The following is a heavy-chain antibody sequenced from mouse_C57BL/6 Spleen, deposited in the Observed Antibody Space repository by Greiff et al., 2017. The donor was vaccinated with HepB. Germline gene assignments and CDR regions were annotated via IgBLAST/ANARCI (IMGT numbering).Heavy chain of an antibody. CDR1: GYTFTSYW. V-gene: IGHV1-53*01. CDR2: INPSNGGT. Sequence: QVQLQQPGTELVKPGASVKLSCKASGYTFTSYWMHWVKQRPGRGLEWIGNINPSNGGTNYNEKFKSKATLTVDKSSSTAYMQLSSLTSEDSAVYYCARALYSNYKDYYAMDYWGQGTSVTVSS. CDR3: ARALYSNYKDYYAMDY. D-gene: IGHD2-5*01. J-gene: IGHJ4*01.